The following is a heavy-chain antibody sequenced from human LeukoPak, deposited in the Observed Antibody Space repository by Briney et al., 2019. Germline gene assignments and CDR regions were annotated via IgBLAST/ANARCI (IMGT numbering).Heavy chain of an antibody. V-gene: IGHV4-39*01. J-gene: IGHJ3*02. CDR3: ASRSGSFSDALDI. CDR1: GGSISSSSYY. D-gene: IGHD3-10*01. CDR2: IYYSGST. Sequence: SETLSLTCTVSGGSISSSSYYWGWIRQPPGKGLEWIGSIYYSGSTYYNPSLKSRVTISVDTSKNQFSLKLSSVTAADTAVYYCASRSGSFSDALDIWGQGTLVTVSS.